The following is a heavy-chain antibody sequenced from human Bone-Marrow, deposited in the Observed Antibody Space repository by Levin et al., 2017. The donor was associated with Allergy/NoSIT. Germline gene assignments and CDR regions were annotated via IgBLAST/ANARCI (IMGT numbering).Heavy chain of an antibody. D-gene: IGHD3/OR15-3a*01. V-gene: IGHV3-7*01. CDR3: ARSGLGPTFDY. CDR2: IEQDGSEK. Sequence: QPGGSLRLSCAASGFTFSTYWMSWVRQAPGKGLEWVAKIEQDGSEKSYVDSVKGRFTISRDNAKNSLYLQMHSLRAEDTAVYYCARSGLGPTFDYWGQRTLVTVSS. J-gene: IGHJ4*02. CDR1: GFTFSTYW.